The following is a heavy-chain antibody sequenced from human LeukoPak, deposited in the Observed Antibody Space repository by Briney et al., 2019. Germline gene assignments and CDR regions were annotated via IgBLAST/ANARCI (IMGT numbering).Heavy chain of an antibody. D-gene: IGHD2-8*01. V-gene: IGHV1-69*13. CDR3: RCTNGVAVGMDV. CDR1: GGTFSSYA. Sequence: ASVTVSCKASGGTFSSYAISWVRQAPGQGLEWMGGIIPIFGTANYAQKFQGRVTITADESTSTAYMELSSLRSEDTAVYYCRCTNGVAVGMDVWGQGTTVTVSS. CDR2: IIPIFGTA. J-gene: IGHJ6*02.